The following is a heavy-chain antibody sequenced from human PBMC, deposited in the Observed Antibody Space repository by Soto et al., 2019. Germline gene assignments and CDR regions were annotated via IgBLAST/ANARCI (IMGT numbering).Heavy chain of an antibody. CDR1: GFTFSNYS. CDR2: ISSSSSTI. J-gene: IGHJ4*02. CDR3: ARRFGY. Sequence: EVPLVESGGGLVQPGGSLRLSCAASGFTFSNYSMNWVRQAPGKGLEWVSFISSSSSTIYYADAVKGRFTISRDNAKNSLYLQMNSLGDEDTAVYYCARRFGYWGQGTLVTVSS. V-gene: IGHV3-48*02.